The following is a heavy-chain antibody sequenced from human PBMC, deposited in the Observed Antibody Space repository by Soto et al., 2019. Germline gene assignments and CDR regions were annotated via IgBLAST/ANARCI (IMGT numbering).Heavy chain of an antibody. Sequence: SETLSLTCAVYGGSFSGYYWSWIRQPPGKGLEWIGEINHSGSTNYNPSLKSRVTISVDTSKNQFSLKLSSVTAADTAVYYCARGGYYCSSTSCYFNWFDPWGQGTLVTVSS. CDR3: ARGGYYCSSTSCYFNWFDP. CDR1: GGSFSGYY. V-gene: IGHV4-34*01. J-gene: IGHJ5*02. CDR2: INHSGST. D-gene: IGHD2-2*01.